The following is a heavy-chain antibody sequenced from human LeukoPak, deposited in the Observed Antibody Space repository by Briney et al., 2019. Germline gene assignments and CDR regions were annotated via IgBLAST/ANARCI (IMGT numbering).Heavy chain of an antibody. Sequence: ASVKVSCKASGYTFTSYGISWVRQAPGQGLEWMGWISAYNGNTNYAQKLQGRVTMTTDTSTSTAYMELRSLRSDDTAVYYCASSDDYGDYGVDWFDPWGQGTLVTVSS. CDR1: GYTFTSYG. CDR3: ASSDDYGDYGVDWFDP. V-gene: IGHV1-18*01. J-gene: IGHJ5*02. CDR2: ISAYNGNT. D-gene: IGHD4-17*01.